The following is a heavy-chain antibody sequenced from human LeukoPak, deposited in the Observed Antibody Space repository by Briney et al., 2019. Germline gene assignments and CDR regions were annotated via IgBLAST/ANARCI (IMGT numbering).Heavy chain of an antibody. CDR1: GFTVSSNY. Sequence: PGGSLRLSCAASGFTVSSNYMNWVRQAPGRGLECVSVIYSDGSTYYADSVKGRVTISRDNSKNTLYLQMNSLRAEDTAVFYCAKDPDSSSWYNWFDPWGQGTLVTVSS. D-gene: IGHD6-13*01. CDR2: IYSDGST. J-gene: IGHJ5*02. CDR3: AKDPDSSSWYNWFDP. V-gene: IGHV3-53*01.